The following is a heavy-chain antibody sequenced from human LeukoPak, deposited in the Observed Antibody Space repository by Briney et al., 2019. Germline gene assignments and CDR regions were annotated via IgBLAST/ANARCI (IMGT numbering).Heavy chain of an antibody. CDR3: AKDEVAIVVVLAAMSIH. CDR2: ISGSGGST. J-gene: IGHJ4*02. CDR1: GFTFSSYA. Sequence: GGSLRLSCAASGFTFSSYAMSWVRQAPGKGLEWVSAISGSGGSTYYADSVKGRFTISRDNSKNTLYLQMNSLRAEDTAVYYCAKDEVAIVVVLAAMSIHWGQGTLVTVSS. D-gene: IGHD2-2*03. V-gene: IGHV3-23*01.